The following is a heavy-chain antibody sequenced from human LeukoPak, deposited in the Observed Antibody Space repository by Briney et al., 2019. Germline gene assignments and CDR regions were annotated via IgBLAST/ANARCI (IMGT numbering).Heavy chain of an antibody. CDR2: ISGSGGST. CDR3: ASDRASYYYGSGSYYSPY. V-gene: IGHV3-23*01. Sequence: PGGSVRLSCAASGFTFSSYAMSWVRQAPGKGLEWVSAISGSGGSTYYADSVKGRFTISRDNSKNTLYLQMNSLRAEDTAVYYCASDRASYYYGSGSYYSPYWGQGTLVTVSS. J-gene: IGHJ4*02. CDR1: GFTFSSYA. D-gene: IGHD3-10*01.